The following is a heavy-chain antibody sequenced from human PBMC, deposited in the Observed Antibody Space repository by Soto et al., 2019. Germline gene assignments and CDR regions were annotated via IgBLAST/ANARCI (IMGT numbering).Heavy chain of an antibody. CDR1: GFIFENSG. CDR2: ISWNSGNI. Sequence: EVQLVESGGGLVQPGRSLRLSCAASGFIFENSGMHWVRQAPGKGLEWVSGISWNSGNIGYADSVKGRFSISRDNAKKSLYLQMNSLRPDDTAFYFCVKAGVRDLIAEGPVYFDIWGLGTLVTVSS. D-gene: IGHD2-15*01. CDR3: VKAGVRDLIAEGPVYFDI. V-gene: IGHV3-9*01. J-gene: IGHJ4*02.